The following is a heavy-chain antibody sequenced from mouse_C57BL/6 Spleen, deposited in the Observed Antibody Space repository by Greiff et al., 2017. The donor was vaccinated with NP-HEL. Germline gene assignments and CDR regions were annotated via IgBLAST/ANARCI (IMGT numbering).Heavy chain of an antibody. D-gene: IGHD1-1*01. V-gene: IGHV10-1*01. CDR1: GFSFNTYA. CDR2: IRSKSNNYAT. CDR3: VREGYYGSSPLDY. Sequence: EVKLMESGGGLVQPKGSLKLSCAASGFSFNTYAMNWVRQAPGKGLEWVARIRSKSNNYATYYADSVKDRFTISRDDSESMLYLQMNNLKTEDTAMYYCVREGYYGSSPLDYWGQGTTLTVSS. J-gene: IGHJ2*01.